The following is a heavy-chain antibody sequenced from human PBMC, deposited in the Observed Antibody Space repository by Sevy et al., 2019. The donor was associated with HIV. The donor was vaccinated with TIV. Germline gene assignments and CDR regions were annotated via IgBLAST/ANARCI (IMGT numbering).Heavy chain of an antibody. D-gene: IGHD3-22*01. CDR3: ARNYYDSSAQPRLFFFDY. Sequence: GGSLRLSCAASGFTFSSYGMHWVRQAPGKGLEWVAVIWYDGSNKYYADSVKGRFTISRDNSKNTLYLQMNSLRAEDTAVYYCARNYYDSSAQPRLFFFDYWGQGTLVTVSS. V-gene: IGHV3-33*01. CDR2: IWYDGSNK. CDR1: GFTFSSYG. J-gene: IGHJ4*02.